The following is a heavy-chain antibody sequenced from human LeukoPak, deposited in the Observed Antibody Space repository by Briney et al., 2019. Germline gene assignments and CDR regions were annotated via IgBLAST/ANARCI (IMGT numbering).Heavy chain of an antibody. CDR1: GYTLTELS. CDR3: ATIVLFRVGANPNWFDP. Sequence: ASVKVSCKVSGYTLTELSMHWVRQAPGKGLEWMGGFDPEDGETIYAQKFQGRVTMTEDTSTDTAYVELSSLRSEDTAVYYCATIVLFRVGANPNWFDPWGQGTLVTVSS. CDR2: FDPEDGET. J-gene: IGHJ5*02. V-gene: IGHV1-24*01. D-gene: IGHD1-26*01.